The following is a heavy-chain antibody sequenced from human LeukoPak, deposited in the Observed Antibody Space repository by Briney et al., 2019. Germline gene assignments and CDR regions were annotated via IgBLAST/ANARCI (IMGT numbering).Heavy chain of an antibody. V-gene: IGHV3-30*18. D-gene: IGHD6-13*01. CDR1: GFTFSSYG. CDR2: ISYDGSNK. Sequence: PGGSLRLSCAASGFTFSSYGMHWVRQAPGKGLEWVAAISYDGSNKYYADSVKGRFTISRDNSKNTLYLQMNSLRAEDTAVYYCAKDLRGDSSWYYYYGMDVWGQGTTVTVSS. J-gene: IGHJ6*02. CDR3: AKDLRGDSSWYYYYGMDV.